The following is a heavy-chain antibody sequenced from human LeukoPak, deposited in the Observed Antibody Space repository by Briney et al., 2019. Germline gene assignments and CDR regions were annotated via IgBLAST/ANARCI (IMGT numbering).Heavy chain of an antibody. J-gene: IGHJ4*02. D-gene: IGHD1-26*01. CDR3: ARDRGSYRFDY. CDR2: IYYSGST. Sequence: SETLSLTCTVSGYSITSGYYWGWIRQPPGKGLEWIGSIYYSGSTYYSPSLKSRVTISVDTSENQFSLKLNSVTTADTAVYYCARDRGSYRFDYWGQGTLVTVSS. V-gene: IGHV4-38-2*02. CDR1: GYSITSGYY.